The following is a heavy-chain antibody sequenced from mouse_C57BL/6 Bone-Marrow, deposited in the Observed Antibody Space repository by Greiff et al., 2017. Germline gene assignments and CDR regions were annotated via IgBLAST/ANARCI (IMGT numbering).Heavy chain of an antibody. CDR2: ISSGSSTI. V-gene: IGHV5-17*01. CDR1: GFTFSDYG. J-gene: IGHJ2*01. Sequence: EVHLVESGGGLVKPGGSLKLSCAASGFTFSDYGMHWVRQAPEKGLEWVAYISSGSSTIYYADTVKGRFTIPVDTAKNTLFLQMTSLRSEDTAMYYCARPSTVVPYFGDWGQGTTLTVSS. D-gene: IGHD1-1*01. CDR3: ARPSTVVPYFGD.